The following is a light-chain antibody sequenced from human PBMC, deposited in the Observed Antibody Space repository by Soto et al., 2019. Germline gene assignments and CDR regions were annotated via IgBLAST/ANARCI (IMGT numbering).Light chain of an antibody. CDR1: SSDVGGYNY. CDR3: SSYAGSSNV. CDR2: EVN. Sequence: QSALTQPPSASGSPGQSVAISCTGTSSDVGGYNYVSWYQQHPDKAPKLMIYEVNKRPSGVPDRFSGSKSGNMASLTVSGLQAEDEADYYCSSYAGSSNVFGTGTKVTVL. J-gene: IGLJ1*01. V-gene: IGLV2-8*01.